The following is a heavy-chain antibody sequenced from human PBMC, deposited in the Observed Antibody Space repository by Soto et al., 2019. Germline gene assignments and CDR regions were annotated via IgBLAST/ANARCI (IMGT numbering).Heavy chain of an antibody. Sequence: SETLSLTCTVSGDSTSYYYWSLIRVAPGKGLEWIGSVYHSGSTNYNPSLKSRVTILRDSSKAQFSLKLNSATAADTAVYYCAIGYMDWFDPWGQGTLVTVSS. V-gene: IGHV4-59*08. D-gene: IGHD2-2*02. CDR2: VYHSGST. J-gene: IGHJ5*02. CDR3: AIGYMDWFDP. CDR1: GDSTSYYY.